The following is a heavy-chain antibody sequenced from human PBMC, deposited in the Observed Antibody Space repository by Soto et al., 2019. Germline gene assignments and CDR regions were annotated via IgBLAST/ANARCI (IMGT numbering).Heavy chain of an antibody. CDR3: ARGLGGVPVAADLDY. V-gene: IGHV3-23*01. CDR1: EFTFSTYA. CDR2: ISDSGDIT. Sequence: ELKLLEIGGGLVQPGGSLRLSCAASEFTFSTYAMTWVRQAPGRGLQWVATISDSGDITYYADSVKGRFTISRDNSRNTLYLQMNNLRADDTAVYFCARGLGGVPVAADLDYWGQGTLVTVSS. D-gene: IGHD3-10*01. J-gene: IGHJ4*02.